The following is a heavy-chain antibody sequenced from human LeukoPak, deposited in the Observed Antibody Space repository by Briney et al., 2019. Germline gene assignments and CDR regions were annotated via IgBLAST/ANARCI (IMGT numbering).Heavy chain of an antibody. J-gene: IGHJ4*02. D-gene: IGHD3-22*01. Sequence: GASVKVSCKASGHTFTNYGITWVRQAPGQGLEWMGRIIPILGIANYAQKFQGRVTITADKSTSTAYMELSSLRSEDTAVYYCARHYHDSSGYYGGGYWGQGTLVTVSS. V-gene: IGHV1-69*04. CDR3: ARHYHDSSGYYGGGY. CDR2: IIPILGIA. CDR1: GHTFTNYG.